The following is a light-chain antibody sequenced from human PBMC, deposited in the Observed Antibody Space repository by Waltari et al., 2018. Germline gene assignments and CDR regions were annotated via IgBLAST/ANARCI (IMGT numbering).Light chain of an antibody. CDR3: SSYTSSSTLGV. V-gene: IGLV2-14*01. Sequence: QSALTQPASVSGSPGQSITISCTGTSSYVGGYNYVSCYQQHPGKAPKLMIYDVSRRPSGVSNRFSGSKSGNTASLTISALQAEDEADYYCSSYTSSSTLGVFGGGTKLTVL. J-gene: IGLJ3*02. CDR1: SSYVGGYNY. CDR2: DVS.